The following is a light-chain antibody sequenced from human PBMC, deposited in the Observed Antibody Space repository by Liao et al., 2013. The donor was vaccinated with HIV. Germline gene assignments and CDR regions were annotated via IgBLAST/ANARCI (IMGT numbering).Light chain of an antibody. CDR3: QSTDSSRTVV. CDR2: PDG. J-gene: IGLJ2*01. Sequence: SYELTQPPSMSVSPGQTARITCSGDALPKQHVYWYQQRSGQAPVMVMYPDGERPSEIPERFSGSSSGTTVTLTISGVQAEDEADYYCQSTDSSRTVVFGGGTKLTVL. CDR1: ALPKQH. V-gene: IGLV3-25*03.